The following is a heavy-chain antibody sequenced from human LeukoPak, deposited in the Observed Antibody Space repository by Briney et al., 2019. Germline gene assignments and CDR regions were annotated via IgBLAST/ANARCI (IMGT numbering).Heavy chain of an antibody. Sequence: QTGGALILCCASSGFTFSSYSMNWVRQAPGKGLEWVSYISSTSRTICYVDSVKGRFAISRDNAKNSLYLQMNSLRAEDTAVYYCARDVYDDYGSDSWGQGTLVTVSS. V-gene: IGHV3-48*01. D-gene: IGHD4-17*01. CDR1: GFTFSSYS. J-gene: IGHJ4*02. CDR2: ISSTSRTI. CDR3: ARDVYDDYGSDS.